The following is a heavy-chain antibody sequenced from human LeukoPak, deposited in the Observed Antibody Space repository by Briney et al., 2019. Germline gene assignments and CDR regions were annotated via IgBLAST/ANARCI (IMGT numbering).Heavy chain of an antibody. CDR3: ARRFKFAFDI. CDR1: GGSFSGYY. CDR2: INHSGST. D-gene: IGHD3-3*01. J-gene: IGHJ3*02. Sequence: SETLSLTCAVYGGSFSGYYWSWIRQPPGKGLEWIGEINHSGSTNYNPSLKSRVTISVDTSKNQFSLKLSSVTAADTAVYYCARRFKFAFDIWGQGTMVTVSS. V-gene: IGHV4-34*01.